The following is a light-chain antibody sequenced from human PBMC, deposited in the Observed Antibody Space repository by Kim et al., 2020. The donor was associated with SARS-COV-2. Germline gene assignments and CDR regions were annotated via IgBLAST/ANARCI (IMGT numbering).Light chain of an antibody. Sequence: SSELTQDPAVSVALGQTVRITCQGDSLRSYYASWYQQKPGQAPVLVIYGKNNRPSGIPDLFSGSSSGNTASLTITGAQAEDEADYYCNSRDSSGNHVVFGGGTQLTFL. CDR1: SLRSYY. CDR3: NSRDSSGNHVV. CDR2: GKN. J-gene: IGLJ2*01. V-gene: IGLV3-19*01.